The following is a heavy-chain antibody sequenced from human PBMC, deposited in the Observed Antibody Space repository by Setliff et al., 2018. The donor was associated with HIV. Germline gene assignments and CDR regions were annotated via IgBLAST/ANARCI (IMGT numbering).Heavy chain of an antibody. D-gene: IGHD1-26*01. V-gene: IGHV4-34*01. CDR3: ARAFANSGAYRGYWYFDL. CDR1: GGSISTDY. Sequence: PSETLSLTCTVSGGSISTDYWNWVRQPPGKGLEWIGEINHNENSNCSPSLKSRVTISVDTSKNQFSLKLSSVTAADTAVYYCARAFANSGAYRGYWYFDLWGRGTLVTVSS. J-gene: IGHJ2*01. CDR2: INHNENS.